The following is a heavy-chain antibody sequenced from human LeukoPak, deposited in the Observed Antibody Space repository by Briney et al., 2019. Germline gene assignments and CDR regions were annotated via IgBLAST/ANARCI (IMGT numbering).Heavy chain of an antibody. CDR3: ARLYIVVVPAATNNWFDP. D-gene: IGHD2-2*01. CDR2: IYPGDSDT. Sequence: GESLKISCKGSGYSFTNFWIGWVRQMPGIGLEWMGIIYPGDSDTRYSPSFQGQVTISADKSISTAYLQWSSLKASDTAMYYCARLYIVVVPAATNNWFDPWGQGTLVTVSS. CDR1: GYSFTNFW. J-gene: IGHJ5*02. V-gene: IGHV5-51*01.